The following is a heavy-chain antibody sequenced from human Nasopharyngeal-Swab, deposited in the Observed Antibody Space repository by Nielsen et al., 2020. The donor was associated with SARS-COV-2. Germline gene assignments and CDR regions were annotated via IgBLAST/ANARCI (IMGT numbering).Heavy chain of an antibody. V-gene: IGHV3-23*01. CDR3: AKDRDSGDDSDDYYHYYGMDV. D-gene: IGHD5-12*01. Sequence: GGSLRLSCAASGFTFSNFAMSWVRQAPGKGLEWVSVSGDSDSTYYTDSVRGRFTISRDNSKNTLNLQMNSLRVEDTAIYYCAKDRDSGDDSDDYYHYYGMDVWGQGTTVTVFS. CDR1: GFTFSNFA. J-gene: IGHJ6*02. CDR2: SGDSDST.